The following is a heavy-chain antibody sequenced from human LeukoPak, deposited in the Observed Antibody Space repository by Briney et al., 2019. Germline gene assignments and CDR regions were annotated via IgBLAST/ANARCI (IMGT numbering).Heavy chain of an antibody. Sequence: EASVKVSCKASGYTFTGYYMHWVRQAPGQGLEWMGWINPNSGGTNYAQKFQGRVTMTRDTSISTAYMELSRLRSEDTAVYYCDFSSSWYEDAFDIWGRGTMVTVSS. CDR2: INPNSGGT. CDR1: GYTFTGYY. J-gene: IGHJ3*02. D-gene: IGHD6-13*01. CDR3: DFSSSWYEDAFDI. V-gene: IGHV1-2*02.